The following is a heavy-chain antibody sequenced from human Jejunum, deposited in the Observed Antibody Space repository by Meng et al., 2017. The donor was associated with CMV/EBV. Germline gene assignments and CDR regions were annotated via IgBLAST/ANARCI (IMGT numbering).Heavy chain of an antibody. J-gene: IGHJ4*02. CDR3: VRLNVAVAGERYFEY. CDR1: GFTFSSYG. V-gene: IGHV3-64*01. CDR2: IHSSGLIK. Sequence: SGFTFSSYGMHWVRQAPGKGLECVSAIHSSGLIKYYATSAKGRFTISRDNSKNMLWLEMDGLRDEDTAVYYCVRLNVAVAGERYFEYWGQGTLVTVSS. D-gene: IGHD6-19*01.